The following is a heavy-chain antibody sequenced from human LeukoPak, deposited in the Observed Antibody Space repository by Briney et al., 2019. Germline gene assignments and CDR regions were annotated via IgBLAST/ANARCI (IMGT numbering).Heavy chain of an antibody. V-gene: IGHV1-2*02. CDR3: ARDLHDSSGYYSLKYFDY. D-gene: IGHD3-22*01. CDR2: INPNSGGT. J-gene: IGHJ4*02. CDR1: GYTFTGYY. Sequence: GASVKVSCKASGYTFTGYYMHWVRQAPGQGLEWMGWINPNSGGTNYAQKFQGRVTMTRDTSISTAYMELSRLRSDDTAVYYCARDLHDSSGYYSLKYFDYWGQGTLVTVSS.